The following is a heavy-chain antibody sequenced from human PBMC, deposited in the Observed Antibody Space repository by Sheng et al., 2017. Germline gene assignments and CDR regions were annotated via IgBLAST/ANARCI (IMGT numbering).Heavy chain of an antibody. CDR2: IRPDASNE. D-gene: IGHD2-21*01. J-gene: IGHJ4*02. CDR1: GFPFSGYG. CDR3: ATQCGARCSDDY. V-gene: IGHV3-30*02. Sequence: QVQLVESGGGVVQPGGSLRLSCAASGFPFSGYGMHWVRQAPGKGLEWVTFIRPDASNEEYADSVKGRFTISRDNSKNMLYLQLNRLRAEDTAVYHCATQCGARCSDDYWGQGTLVTVSS.